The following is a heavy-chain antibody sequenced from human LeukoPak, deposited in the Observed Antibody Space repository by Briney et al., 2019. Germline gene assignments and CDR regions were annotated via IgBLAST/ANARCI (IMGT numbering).Heavy chain of an antibody. CDR3: ARDDPSGYGGLFDY. Sequence: ASVKVSCKASGYTFTSYYMHWVRQAPGQGLEWMGWISAYNGNTNYAQKLQGRVTMTTDASTSTAYMELRSLRSDDTAVYYCARDDPSGYGGLFDYWGQGTLVTVSS. J-gene: IGHJ4*02. CDR2: ISAYNGNT. V-gene: IGHV1-18*04. CDR1: GYTFTSYY. D-gene: IGHD5-12*01.